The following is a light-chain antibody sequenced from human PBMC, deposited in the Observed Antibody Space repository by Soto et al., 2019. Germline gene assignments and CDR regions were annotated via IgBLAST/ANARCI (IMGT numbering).Light chain of an antibody. CDR1: QNIRSY. Sequence: DIQMTQSPSSLSASVGDRVTITCRASQNIRSYLNWYQQKPGKAPKLLIFAAFNLQSGVPSRFSGSGSGTDFTLTISSLQPEDFATYYCQQSSSTPPWTFGQGTKVEIK. V-gene: IGKV1-39*01. CDR2: AAF. CDR3: QQSSSTPPWT. J-gene: IGKJ1*01.